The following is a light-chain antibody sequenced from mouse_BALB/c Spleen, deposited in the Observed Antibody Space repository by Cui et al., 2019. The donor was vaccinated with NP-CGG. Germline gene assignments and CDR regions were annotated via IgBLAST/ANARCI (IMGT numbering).Light chain of an antibody. Sequence: QAVVTQESALTTSPGETVTLTCRSSTGAVTTSNYANWVQEKPDNLFTGLIGGTNNRAPGVPARFSGSLIGDKAVLTITGAQTEDESIYFCALWYSNHWVFGGGTKLTVL. CDR3: ALWYSNHWV. J-gene: IGLJ1*01. CDR2: GTN. CDR1: TGAVTTSNY. V-gene: IGLV1*01.